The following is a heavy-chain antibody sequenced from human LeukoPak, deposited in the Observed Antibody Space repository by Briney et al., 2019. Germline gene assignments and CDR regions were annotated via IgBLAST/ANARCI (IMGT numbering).Heavy chain of an antibody. V-gene: IGHV1-2*02. J-gene: IGHJ4*02. CDR1: GYTFTSYG. CDR2: INPNTGGT. CDR3: ARDTVSLWFIDY. D-gene: IGHD3-10*01. Sequence: GASVKVSCKASGYTFTSYGISWVRQAPGQGLEWMGWINPNTGGTNYAQKFQGRVTMTRDTSIGTAYMELSRLRSDDTAVYYCARDTVSLWFIDYWGQGTLVTVSS.